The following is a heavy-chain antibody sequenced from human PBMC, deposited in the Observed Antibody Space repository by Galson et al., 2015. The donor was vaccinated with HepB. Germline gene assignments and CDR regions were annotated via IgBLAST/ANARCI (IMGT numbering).Heavy chain of an antibody. V-gene: IGHV3-30*04. CDR3: ARDDSSGYCLDY. J-gene: IGHJ4*02. Sequence: SLRLSCAASGFTFSSYAMHWVRQAPGKGLEWVAVISYDGSNKYYADSVKGRFTISRDNSKNTLYLQMNSLRAEDTAVYYCARDDSSGYCLDYWGQGTLVTVSS. CDR2: ISYDGSNK. CDR1: GFTFSSYA. D-gene: IGHD3-22*01.